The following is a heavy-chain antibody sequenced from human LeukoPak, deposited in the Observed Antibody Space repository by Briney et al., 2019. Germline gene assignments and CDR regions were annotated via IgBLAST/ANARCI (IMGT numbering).Heavy chain of an antibody. J-gene: IGHJ4*02. Sequence: SETLSLTCTVSDGSISSYYWSWIRQPPGKGLEWIGYIYYSGSTNYNPSLKSRVTISVDTSKNQFSLKLSSVTAADTAVYYCARRAVAGRYYFDYWGQGTLVTVSS. V-gene: IGHV4-59*08. CDR2: IYYSGST. CDR1: DGSISSYY. CDR3: ARRAVAGRYYFDY. D-gene: IGHD6-19*01.